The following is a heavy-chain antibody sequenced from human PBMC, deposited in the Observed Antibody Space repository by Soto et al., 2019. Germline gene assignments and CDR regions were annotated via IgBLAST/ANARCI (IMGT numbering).Heavy chain of an antibody. D-gene: IGHD2-21*02. Sequence: VASVKVSCKASGYVFSSSFVHWVRQAPGQGLEWMAMINPTVGSTSYAHNFQGRIAVTRDTSTATVYLDLSSLRSADTAIYYCAREVNTVIMPGDTEDYSGLDVWGQGTTVTVS. CDR1: GYVFSSSF. CDR2: INPTVGST. J-gene: IGHJ6*02. CDR3: AREVNTVIMPGDTEDYSGLDV. V-gene: IGHV1-46*01.